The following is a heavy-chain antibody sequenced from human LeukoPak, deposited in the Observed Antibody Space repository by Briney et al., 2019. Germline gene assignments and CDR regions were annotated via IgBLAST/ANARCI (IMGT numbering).Heavy chain of an antibody. CDR3: ARALWWDCSSTSCSYYYYYYYMDV. Sequence: SETLSLTCTVSGGPISSGSYYWSWIRQPAGKGLEWIGRIYTSGSTNYNPSLKSRVTISVDTSKNQFSLKLSSVTAADPAVYSCARALWWDCSSTSCSYYYYYYYMDVSGKGTTVTVSS. V-gene: IGHV4-61*02. CDR2: IYTSGST. J-gene: IGHJ6*03. D-gene: IGHD2-2*01. CDR1: GGPISSGSYY.